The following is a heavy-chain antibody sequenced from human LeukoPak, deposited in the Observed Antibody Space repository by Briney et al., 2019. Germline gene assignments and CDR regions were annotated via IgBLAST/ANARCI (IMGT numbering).Heavy chain of an antibody. V-gene: IGHV4-34*01. CDR2: INHSGST. Sequence: PSETLSLTCAVYGGSFSGYYWSWIRQPPGKGLEWIGEINHSGSTNYNPSLKSRVTISIDTSKNQFSLKLSSVTAADTAVYYCARARIRTMVRGVYHPFDPWGQGTLVTVSS. J-gene: IGHJ5*02. CDR3: ARARIRTMVRGVYHPFDP. D-gene: IGHD3-10*01. CDR1: GGSFSGYY.